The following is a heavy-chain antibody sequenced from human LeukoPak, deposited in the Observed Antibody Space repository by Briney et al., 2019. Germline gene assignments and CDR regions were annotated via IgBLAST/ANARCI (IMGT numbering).Heavy chain of an antibody. J-gene: IGHJ4*02. CDR1: GFTFSSYN. CDR3: ARGSGSFSGGFDY. CDR2: ITSSSSTI. Sequence: GGSLRLSCAASGFTFSSYNMNWVRQAPGKGLEWVSYITSSSSTIYYADSVKGRFTISRDNAKNSLFLQMNSLRDEDTAVYYCARGSGSFSGGFDYWGQGTLVTVSS. V-gene: IGHV3-48*02. D-gene: IGHD1-26*01.